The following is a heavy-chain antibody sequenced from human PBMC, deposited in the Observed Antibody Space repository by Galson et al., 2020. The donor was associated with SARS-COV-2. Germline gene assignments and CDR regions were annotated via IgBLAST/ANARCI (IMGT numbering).Heavy chain of an antibody. CDR3: ARDVPTTGIDP. Sequence: SETLSLTCTVSGGSLSSGRDSWSWIRQPPGKGLEWIGYIYDSGRAYYRSSLKSRLTMSVDTTKNQFSLKLTSVTAADTAIYYCARDVPTTGIDPWGQGTLVTVSS. CDR2: IYDSGRA. J-gene: IGHJ5*02. CDR1: GGSLSSGRDS. D-gene: IGHD1-1*01. V-gene: IGHV4-30-4*07.